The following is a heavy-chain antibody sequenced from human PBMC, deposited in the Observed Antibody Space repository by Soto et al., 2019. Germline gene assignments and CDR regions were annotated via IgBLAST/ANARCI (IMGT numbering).Heavy chain of an antibody. Sequence: GGSLRLSCAASGFTFSSYDMHWVRQATGKGLEWVSAIGTAGDTYYPGSVKGRFTISRENAKNSLYLQMNSLRAEDTAVYYCARVIPVYYYDSSGPSGAFDIWGQGTMVTVSS. CDR1: GFTFSSYD. CDR2: IGTAGDT. J-gene: IGHJ3*02. CDR3: ARVIPVYYYDSSGPSGAFDI. D-gene: IGHD3-22*01. V-gene: IGHV3-13*01.